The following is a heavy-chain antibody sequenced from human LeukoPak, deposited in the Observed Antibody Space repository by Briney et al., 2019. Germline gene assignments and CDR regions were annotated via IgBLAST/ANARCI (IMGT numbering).Heavy chain of an antibody. V-gene: IGHV4-59*12. CDR3: ARDGIVGASH. Sequence: PSETLSLTCTVSGGSISTYYWSWIRQPPGKGLEWIGYIYYTGSTNYNPSLKSRVTISVDTSKNQFSLKLSSVTAADTAVYYCARDGIVGASHWGQGTLVTVSS. J-gene: IGHJ4*02. D-gene: IGHD1-26*01. CDR2: IYYTGST. CDR1: GGSISTYY.